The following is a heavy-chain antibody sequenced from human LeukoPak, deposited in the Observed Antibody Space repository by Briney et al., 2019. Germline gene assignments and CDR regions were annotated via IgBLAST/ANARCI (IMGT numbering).Heavy chain of an antibody. J-gene: IGHJ4*02. Sequence: GESLKISCKGSGYSFPTYWIGWVRQMPGKGLEWMGIIYPGDSETRYSPSFQGQVTISADKSISTAYLQWRRLKASDTAMYYCARKSRADYWGQGTLVTVSS. V-gene: IGHV5-51*01. CDR1: GYSFPTYW. CDR3: ARKSRADY. CDR2: IYPGDSET.